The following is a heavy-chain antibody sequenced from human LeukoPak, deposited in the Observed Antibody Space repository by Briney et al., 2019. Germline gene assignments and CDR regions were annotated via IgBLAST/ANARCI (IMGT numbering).Heavy chain of an antibody. Sequence: SETLSLTCAVYGGSFSGYYWSWIRQPPGKGLEWIGEINHSGSTNYNPSLKSRVTISVDTSKNQFSLKLSSVTAADTAVYYCASAGDAEYCSSTSCYKGGWFDPWGQGTLVTVSS. CDR2: INHSGST. CDR1: GGSFSGYY. CDR3: ASAGDAEYCSSTSCYKGGWFDP. V-gene: IGHV4-34*01. J-gene: IGHJ5*02. D-gene: IGHD2-2*02.